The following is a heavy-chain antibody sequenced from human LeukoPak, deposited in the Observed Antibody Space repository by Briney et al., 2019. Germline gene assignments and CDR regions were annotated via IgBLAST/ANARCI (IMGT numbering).Heavy chain of an antibody. CDR1: GYTFTSYY. J-gene: IGHJ4*02. D-gene: IGHD5-18*01. V-gene: IGHV1-18*01. CDR2: ISPYNANT. Sequence: ASVKVSCKASGYTFTSYYISWVRQAPGQGLEWMGWISPYNANTNYAQKLQGRITMTRDTSTSTVYMELSSLRSEDTAVYYCARDRTYSYGYGVTLDYWGQGTLVTVSS. CDR3: ARDRTYSYGYGVTLDY.